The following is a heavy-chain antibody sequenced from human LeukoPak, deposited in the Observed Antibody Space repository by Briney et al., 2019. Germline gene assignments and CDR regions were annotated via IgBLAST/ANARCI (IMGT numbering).Heavy chain of an antibody. CDR1: GYTFISYE. D-gene: IGHD1-26*01. CDR3: ARAQGGSGPYYFDY. Sequence: ASVKVSCKASGYTFISYEINWVRQATGQGLEWMGWMNPNSGNTGYAQKFQGRVTMTRNTSISTAYMELSSLRSEDTAVYYCARAQGGSGPYYFDYWGQGTRVTVSS. V-gene: IGHV1-8*01. J-gene: IGHJ4*02. CDR2: MNPNSGNT.